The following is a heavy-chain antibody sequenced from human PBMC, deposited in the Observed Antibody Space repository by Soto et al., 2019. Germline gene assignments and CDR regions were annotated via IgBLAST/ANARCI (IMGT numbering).Heavy chain of an antibody. Sequence: ASVKVSCKASGYTFTKYGISWVRQAPGQGLEWMGWTNPYNGNTNYAQRLRGRITMTTDTSTSTAYMELRSLTSDDTAVYFCARVEVGGGSGTGYNYFDPWGQGTLVTVSS. CDR3: ARVEVGGGSGTGYNYFDP. J-gene: IGHJ5*02. CDR2: TNPYNGNT. V-gene: IGHV1-18*01. D-gene: IGHD3-10*01. CDR1: GYTFTKYG.